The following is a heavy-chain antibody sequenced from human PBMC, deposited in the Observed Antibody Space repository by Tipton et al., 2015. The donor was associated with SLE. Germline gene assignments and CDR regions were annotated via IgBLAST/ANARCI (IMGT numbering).Heavy chain of an antibody. D-gene: IGHD3-22*01. J-gene: IGHJ4*02. CDR1: GYTFTSYG. Sequence: QLVQSGGEVKKPGASVEVSCKASGYTFTSYGITWVRQAPGQGLEWMGWISAYNGHTNSAEKFQGRVTMTTDTSTSTAYMVLGSLRSDDTAVYYCARTTTRYDATGYYDYWGQGTLVTVSS. CDR2: ISAYNGHT. CDR3: ARTTTRYDATGYYDY. V-gene: IGHV1-18*01.